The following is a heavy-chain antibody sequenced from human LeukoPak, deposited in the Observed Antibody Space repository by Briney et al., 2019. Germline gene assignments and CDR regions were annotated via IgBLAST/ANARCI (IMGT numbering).Heavy chain of an antibody. CDR1: GFTFGSYW. CDR2: IKQDGSEK. J-gene: IGHJ6*03. Sequence: GGSLRLSCAASGFTFGSYWMSWVRQAPGKGLEWVANIKQDGSEKYYVDSVKGRFTISRDNAKNSLYLQMNSLRAEDTAVYYCARDLREVRGVIITYYYYMDVWGKGTTVTVSS. D-gene: IGHD3-10*01. CDR3: ARDLREVRGVIITYYYYMDV. V-gene: IGHV3-7*01.